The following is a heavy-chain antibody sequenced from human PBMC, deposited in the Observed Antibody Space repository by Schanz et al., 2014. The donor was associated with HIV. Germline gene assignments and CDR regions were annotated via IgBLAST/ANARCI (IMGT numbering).Heavy chain of an antibody. CDR1: GASIGSGSFY. J-gene: IGHJ3*02. Sequence: QVQLQESGPGLVKPSQTLSLTCTVSGASIGSGSFYWSWIRQHPGKGLEWIGYVLYSGSTYSNPSLKSRVVISVDTSKSQFSRKLSSVTAADTAVYYCAREPGLQEWELRKGAFDIWGQGTMVIVSS. CDR2: VLYSGST. D-gene: IGHD4-4*01. CDR3: AREPGLQEWELRKGAFDI. V-gene: IGHV4-31*03.